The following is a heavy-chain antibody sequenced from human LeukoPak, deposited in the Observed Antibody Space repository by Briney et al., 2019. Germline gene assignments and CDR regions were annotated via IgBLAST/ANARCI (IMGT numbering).Heavy chain of an antibody. CDR2: IYTSGST. Sequence: PSETLSLTCTVSGGSISSHYWSWIRQPAGKGLEWIGRIYTSGSTNYNPSLKSRVTMSVDTSKNQFSLKLSSVTAADTAVYYCARDTNYGSGSYYNDWGQGTLVTVSS. D-gene: IGHD3-10*01. V-gene: IGHV4-4*07. CDR3: ARDTNYGSGSYYND. CDR1: GGSISSHY. J-gene: IGHJ4*02.